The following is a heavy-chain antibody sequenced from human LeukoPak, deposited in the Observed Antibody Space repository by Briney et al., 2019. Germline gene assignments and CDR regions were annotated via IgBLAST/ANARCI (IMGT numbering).Heavy chain of an antibody. D-gene: IGHD3-22*01. V-gene: IGHV3-23*01. J-gene: IGHJ4*02. CDR1: GFTFSSYA. Sequence: GGSLRLSCAASGFTFSSYAMSWVRQAPGKGLEWVSAISGSGGSTYYADSVKGRFTISGDNSKNTLYLQMNSLRAEDTAVYYCAKVPHYYYDSSGYYWGGQGTLVTVSS. CDR2: ISGSGGST. CDR3: AKVPHYYYDSSGYYW.